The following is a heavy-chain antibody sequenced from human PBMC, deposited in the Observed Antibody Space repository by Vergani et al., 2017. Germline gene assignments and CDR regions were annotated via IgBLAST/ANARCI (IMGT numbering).Heavy chain of an antibody. CDR3: ARDQIVVVQRCAGGMDV. CDR2: IRSKAYGGTT. D-gene: IGHD2-2*01. CDR1: GFTLGDYA. V-gene: IGHV3-49*03. J-gene: IGHJ6*02. Sequence: EVQLVESGGGLVQPGRSLRLSCTASGFTLGDYAMSWFRQAPGKGLEWVGFIRSKAYGGTTEYAASVKGRFTISRDNCKNTLYLQMNSLRAEDTAVYYCARDQIVVVQRCAGGMDVWGQGTTVTVSS.